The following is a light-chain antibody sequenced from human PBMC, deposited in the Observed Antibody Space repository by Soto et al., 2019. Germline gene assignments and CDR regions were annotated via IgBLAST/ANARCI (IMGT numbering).Light chain of an antibody. CDR2: AAS. Sequence: DIPLTQSPSFLSASVGDRVTITCRASQGISSDLAWYQQQPGKAPELLIYAASTLRSGVPSRFSGSGSGTEFTLTISSLQPEDFATYYCLQINSYPRTFGQGTKVDMK. J-gene: IGKJ1*01. V-gene: IGKV1-9*01. CDR3: LQINSYPRT. CDR1: QGISSD.